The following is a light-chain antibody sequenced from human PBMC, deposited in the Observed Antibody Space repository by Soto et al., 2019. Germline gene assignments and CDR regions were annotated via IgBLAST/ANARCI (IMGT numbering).Light chain of an antibody. CDR3: QQYENLPT. J-gene: IGKJ5*01. CDR2: DAS. V-gene: IGKV1-33*01. Sequence: DIQMTQSPSTLTASVGDRVTITCRASQCISSWLAWYQQKPGRAPKLLIYDASNLEAGVPSRFRGSGSGTDFTFTISRLQPEDIATYYCQQYENLPTFGQGTRLEIK. CDR1: QCISSW.